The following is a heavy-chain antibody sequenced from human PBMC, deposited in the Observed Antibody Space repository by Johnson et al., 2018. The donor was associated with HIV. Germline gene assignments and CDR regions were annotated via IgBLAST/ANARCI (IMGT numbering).Heavy chain of an antibody. V-gene: IGHV3-66*01. D-gene: IGHD5-18*01. CDR3: AKAYTYGAFDI. J-gene: IGHJ3*02. CDR2: VYSGGST. Sequence: VESGGGLVQPGGSLRLSCAASGFTVNSNYMSWVRQAPGKGLEWVSVVYSGGSTYYADSVKGRFTISRDNSKNTLYLQMNSLRVEDTAVYYCAKAYTYGAFDIWGQGTMVTVSS. CDR1: GFTVNSNY.